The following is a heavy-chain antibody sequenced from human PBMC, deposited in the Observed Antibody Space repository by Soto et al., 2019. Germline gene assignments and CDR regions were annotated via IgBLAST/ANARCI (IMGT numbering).Heavy chain of an antibody. D-gene: IGHD6-19*01. V-gene: IGHV4-4*02. CDR3: ARHIAVAGTRGFDY. Sequence: QVQLQESGPGLVKPSGTLSLTCAVSGASINTNWWSWVRQPPGKGLEWIGEVYHSGSTNYNPSLMGRVTILLDKSSNQLSLQLSSLTAADTAVYYCARHIAVAGTRGFDYWGQGTLVTVSS. CDR1: GASINTNW. CDR2: VYHSGST. J-gene: IGHJ4*02.